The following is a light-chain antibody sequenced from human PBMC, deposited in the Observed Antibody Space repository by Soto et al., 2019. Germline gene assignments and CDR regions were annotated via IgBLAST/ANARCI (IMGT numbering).Light chain of an antibody. Sequence: QSVLTQPASVSGSPGQSITISCTGTSSDVGSYNLVSWYQQHPGKAPKLMIYEGSKRPSGVSNRFSGSKSGNTASLTISGLQAEDEADYYCCSYAGSSTYASGPRTKVTVL. CDR2: EGS. J-gene: IGLJ1*01. CDR3: CSYAGSSTYA. CDR1: SSDVGSYNL. V-gene: IGLV2-23*01.